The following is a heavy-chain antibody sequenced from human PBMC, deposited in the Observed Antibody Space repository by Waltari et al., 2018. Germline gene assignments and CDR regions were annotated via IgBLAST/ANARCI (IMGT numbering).Heavy chain of an antibody. D-gene: IGHD3-22*01. CDR2: IKQDGSEK. J-gene: IGHJ2*01. Sequence: EVQLVESGGGLVQPGGSLRLSCAASGFTFSSYWMSWVRQAPGKGLEWVANIKQDGSEKYYVDSGKGRFTISRDNAKNSLYLQMNSLRAEDTAVYYCARVKNYYDSSGYYPLYWYFDLWGRGTLVTVSS. CDR1: GFTFSSYW. V-gene: IGHV3-7*01. CDR3: ARVKNYYDSSGYYPLYWYFDL.